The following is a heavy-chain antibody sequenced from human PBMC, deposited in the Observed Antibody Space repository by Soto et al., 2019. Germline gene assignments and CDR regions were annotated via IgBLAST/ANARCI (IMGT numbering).Heavy chain of an antibody. Sequence: GGSLRLSCAASGFTFSSYGMHWVRQAPGKGLEWVAVIWYDGSNKYYADSVKGRFTISRDNSKNTLYLQMNSLRAEDTAVYYCARSRDASPLDYWGQGTLVTVSS. CDR2: IWYDGSNK. CDR3: ARSRDASPLDY. CDR1: GFTFSSYG. V-gene: IGHV3-33*01. J-gene: IGHJ4*02.